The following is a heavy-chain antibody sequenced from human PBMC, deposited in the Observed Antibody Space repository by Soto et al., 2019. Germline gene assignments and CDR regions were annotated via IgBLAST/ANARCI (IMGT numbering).Heavy chain of an antibody. D-gene: IGHD4-4*01. CDR2: IIPTFGTT. Sequence: SVKVSCKAPGGNFSSNGIRWVRQAPGQGLELMGGIIPTFGTTNYAHKFRGRVTITADESTGTAYVELSSLRSDDTAVYYCAGASDSTWYNWLDPWGQGTLVTVSS. CDR1: GGNFSSNG. V-gene: IGHV1-69*13. J-gene: IGHJ5*02. CDR3: AGASDSTWYNWLDP.